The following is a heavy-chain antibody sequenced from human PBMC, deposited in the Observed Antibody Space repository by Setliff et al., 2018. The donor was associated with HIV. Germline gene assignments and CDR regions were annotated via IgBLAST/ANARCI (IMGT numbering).Heavy chain of an antibody. CDR2: ISTYSDET. CDR1: GYTFTTYG. Sequence: ASVKVSCKPSGYTFTTYGLSWVRQAPGQGLEWMGWISTYSDETSSSQNLQGRLTMTTDTSTGTAYMELRSLRPDDTAVYYCARDVDHMMGVWGQGTTVTVSS. V-gene: IGHV1-18*01. J-gene: IGHJ6*02. CDR3: ARDVDHMMGV.